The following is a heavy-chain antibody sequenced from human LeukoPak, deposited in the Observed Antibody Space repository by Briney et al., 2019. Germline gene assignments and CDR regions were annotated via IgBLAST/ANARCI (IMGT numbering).Heavy chain of an antibody. CDR1: GGSISSYY. CDR3: AREEGYGAQVGFDP. D-gene: IGHD4-17*01. CDR2: IYYSGST. Sequence: SETLSLTCTVSGGSISSYYWSWIRRPPGKGLEWIGYIYYSGSTNYNPSLKSRVTISVDTSKNQFSLKLSSVTAADTAVYYCAREEGYGAQVGFDPWGQGTLVTVSS. J-gene: IGHJ5*02. V-gene: IGHV4-59*01.